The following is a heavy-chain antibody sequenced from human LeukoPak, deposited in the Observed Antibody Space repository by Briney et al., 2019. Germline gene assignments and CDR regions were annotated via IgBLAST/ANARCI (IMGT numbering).Heavy chain of an antibody. J-gene: IGHJ4*02. V-gene: IGHV3-23*01. Sequence: GGSLRLSCAASGFTFSNYATSWVRQAPGKGLEWVSSITGSGGGTYYADSVKGRFTISRDNSKTTLFLQMNSLRADDTAVYYCARARWELLEFGYWGQGTLVTVSS. D-gene: IGHD1-26*01. CDR1: GFTFSNYA. CDR2: ITGSGGGT. CDR3: ARARWELLEFGY.